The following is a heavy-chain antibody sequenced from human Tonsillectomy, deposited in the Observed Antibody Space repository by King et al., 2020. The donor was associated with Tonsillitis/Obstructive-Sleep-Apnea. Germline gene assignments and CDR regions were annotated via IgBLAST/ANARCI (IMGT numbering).Heavy chain of an antibody. D-gene: IGHD5-18*01. V-gene: IGHV3-30-3*01. J-gene: IGHJ3*02. Sequence: VQLVESGGGVVQPGRSLTLSCAASGFTFSNYAMHWVRQAPGKGLEWVAVISYDGSNKYYADSVKGRFTISRDNSKNTLYLQMNSLRAEDTAVYYCARESGIQLWSTPPESFDIWGQGTMVTVSS. CDR3: ARESGIQLWSTPPESFDI. CDR2: ISYDGSNK. CDR1: GFTFSNYA.